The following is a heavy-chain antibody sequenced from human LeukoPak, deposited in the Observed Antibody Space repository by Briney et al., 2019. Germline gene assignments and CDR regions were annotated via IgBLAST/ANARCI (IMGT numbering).Heavy chain of an antibody. CDR2: INHSGST. Sequence: SETLSLTCAVYGGSFSGHYWSWIRQPPGKGLEWIGEINHSGSTNYNPSLKSRVTISVDTSKNQFSLKLSSVTAADTAVYYCARGSGYYPPRWGQGTLVTVSS. V-gene: IGHV4-34*01. CDR1: GGSFSGHY. D-gene: IGHD3-22*01. CDR3: ARGSGYYPPR. J-gene: IGHJ4*02.